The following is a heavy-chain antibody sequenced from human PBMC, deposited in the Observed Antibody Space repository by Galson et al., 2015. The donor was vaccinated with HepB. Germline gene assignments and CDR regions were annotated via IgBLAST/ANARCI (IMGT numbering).Heavy chain of an antibody. V-gene: IGHV3-23*01. Sequence: SLRLSCAASGFTFSSYAMSWVRQAPGKGLEWVSAISSSTYYADSVKGRFTISRDNSKNMLFLQMHSLRAEDTAVYYCAKDESSGSSLDYWGQGTLVTVSS. CDR2: ISSST. CDR1: GFTFSSYA. CDR3: AKDESSGSSLDY. D-gene: IGHD1-26*01. J-gene: IGHJ4*02.